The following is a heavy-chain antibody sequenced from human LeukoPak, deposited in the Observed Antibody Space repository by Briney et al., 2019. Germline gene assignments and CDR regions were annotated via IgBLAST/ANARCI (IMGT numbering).Heavy chain of an antibody. CDR3: VRGRKRYVGIAAADLDY. D-gene: IGHD6-13*01. V-gene: IGHV1-8*01. J-gene: IGHJ4*02. Sequence: ASVKVSCKASGYTFTSIDINWVRQATGQGLEWMGWMNPNSGNTGYAQKFQDRVTMTRNISISTAYMELSGLRSEDTAVYYCVRGRKRYVGIAAADLDYWGQGILVTVSS. CDR2: MNPNSGNT. CDR1: GYTFTSID.